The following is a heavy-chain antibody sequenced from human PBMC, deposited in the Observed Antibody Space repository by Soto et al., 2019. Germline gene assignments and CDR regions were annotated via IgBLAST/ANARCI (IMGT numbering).Heavy chain of an antibody. CDR2: IIPIFGTA. CDR1: GGTFNIYA. D-gene: IGHD2-15*01. J-gene: IGHJ6*02. Sequence: QVQLVQSGAEVKKPGSSVKVSCKASGGTFNIYAISWVRQAPGQGLEWMGGIIPIFGTANYVQKFQGRVTIIADESTSTVYMERSSLRSEDTAVYYCARDSGFTLGGNQSLIYYYGMGVWGQGTTVTVSS. CDR3: ARDSGFTLGGNQSLIYYYGMGV. V-gene: IGHV1-69*12.